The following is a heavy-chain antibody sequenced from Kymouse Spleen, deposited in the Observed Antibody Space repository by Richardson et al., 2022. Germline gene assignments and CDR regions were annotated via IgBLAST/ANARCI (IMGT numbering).Heavy chain of an antibody. J-gene: IGHJ5*02. D-gene: IGHD1-7*01. Sequence: EVQLVESGGGLVKPGGSLRLSCAASGFTFSNAWMSWVRQAPGKGLEWVGRIKSKTDGGTTDYAAPVKGRFTISRDDSKNTLYLQMNSLKTEDTAVYYCTTSYNWNYGWFDPWGQGTLVTVSS. CDR3: TTSYNWNYGWFDP. CDR2: IKSKTDGGTT. CDR1: GFTFSNAW. V-gene: IGHV3-15*01.